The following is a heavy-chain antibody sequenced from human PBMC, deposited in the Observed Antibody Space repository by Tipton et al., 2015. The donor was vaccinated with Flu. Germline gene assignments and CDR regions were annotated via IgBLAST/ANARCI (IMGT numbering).Heavy chain of an antibody. D-gene: IGHD2-8*01. V-gene: IGHV4-61*08. Sequence: TLSLTCTVSSGSVSSAGYYWTWVRQPPGKGLEYIEQIYYTGSSNHNPSLKSRVTISVDTSKNQFSLKLTSVTTADTAVYYCARMRARDCTLGVCYLWNFDLWGRGTLVTVSS. CDR3: ARMRARDCTLGVCYLWNFDL. CDR1: SGSVSSAGYY. CDR2: IYYTGSS. J-gene: IGHJ2*01.